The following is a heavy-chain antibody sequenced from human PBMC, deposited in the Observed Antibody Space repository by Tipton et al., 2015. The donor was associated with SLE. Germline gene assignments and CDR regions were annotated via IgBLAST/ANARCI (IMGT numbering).Heavy chain of an antibody. CDR2: IYHSGST. J-gene: IGHJ4*02. Sequence: TLSLTCTVSGDSISRSSYYWGWIRQPPGKGLEWIGYIYHSGSTYYNPSLKSRVTISVDRSKNQFSLKLSSVTAADTAVYYCASDNYVFDYWGQGTLVTVSS. CDR3: ASDNYVFDY. D-gene: IGHD4-11*01. V-gene: IGHV4-39*07. CDR1: GDSISRSSYY.